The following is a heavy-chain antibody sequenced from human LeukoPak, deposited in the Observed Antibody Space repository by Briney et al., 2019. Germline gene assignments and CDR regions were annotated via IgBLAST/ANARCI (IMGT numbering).Heavy chain of an antibody. CDR3: GRVLEMPTIEHPFDL. J-gene: IGHJ3*01. CDR2: IKQDGSVK. D-gene: IGHD5-24*01. CDR1: GFSFSGYW. V-gene: IGHV3-7*03. Sequence: GGSLRLSCAASGFSFSGYWMSWVRQTPGKGLEWVANIKQDGSVKNPVDSMKGRFTISRGNTKNSLYLEMNSLKAEDTAVYYCGRVLEMPTIEHPFDLWGQGTMVTVSS.